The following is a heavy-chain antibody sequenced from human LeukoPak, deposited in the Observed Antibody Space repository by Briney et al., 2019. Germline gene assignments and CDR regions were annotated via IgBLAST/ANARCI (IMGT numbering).Heavy chain of an antibody. V-gene: IGHV4-4*07. D-gene: IGHD6-19*01. J-gene: IGHJ4*02. Sequence: SETLSLTCSVSGGSVNTYYWSWIRQSAGKGLEWIGRISITEGTNYNPSLKSRVSISVDASKNQVSLKLGSVTAADTAVYYCARLRRDINDWYADDCWGQGTLVAVSS. CDR2: ISITEGT. CDR3: ARLRRDINDWYADDC. CDR1: GGSVNTYY.